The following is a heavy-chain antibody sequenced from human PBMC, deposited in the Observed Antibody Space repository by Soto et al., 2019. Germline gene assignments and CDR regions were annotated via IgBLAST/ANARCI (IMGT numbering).Heavy chain of an antibody. D-gene: IGHD3-3*01. CDR1: GYTFTGYY. CDR2: INPNSGGT. J-gene: IGHJ6*02. V-gene: IGHV1-2*04. CDR3: ARDHQPSGYYFGDYYYYYGMDV. Sequence: RASVKVSCKASGYTFTGYYMHWVRQAPGQGXEWMGWINPNSGGTNYAQKFQGWVTMTRDTSISTAYMELSRLRSDGTAVYYCARDHQPSGYYFGDYYYYYGMDVWGQGTTVTVSS.